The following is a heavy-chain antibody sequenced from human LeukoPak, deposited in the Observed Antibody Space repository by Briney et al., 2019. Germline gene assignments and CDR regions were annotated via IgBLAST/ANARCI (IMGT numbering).Heavy chain of an antibody. Sequence: GGSLRLSCAASGFTFSSYAMHWVRQAPGKGLEWVAVISYDGSSKYYADSVKGRFTISRDNSKNTLYLQMNSLRAEDTAVYYCARDYYGSGSYHFDYWGQGTLVTVSS. CDR2: ISYDGSSK. CDR1: GFTFSSYA. J-gene: IGHJ4*02. V-gene: IGHV3-30*04. D-gene: IGHD3-10*01. CDR3: ARDYYGSGSYHFDY.